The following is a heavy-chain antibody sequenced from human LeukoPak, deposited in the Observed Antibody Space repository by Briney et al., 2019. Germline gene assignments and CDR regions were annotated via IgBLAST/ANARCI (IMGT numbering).Heavy chain of an antibody. CDR2: IRNDGSDK. Sequence: GGSLRLSCAASGFTFSHYAMHWVRQAPGKGLEWVAFIRNDGSDKYYANSVKGRFTISRDNSKNTLYLQMNSLRTDDTAVYYCAKDGSGRYLTYFDYWGQGTLVTVSS. J-gene: IGHJ4*02. CDR1: GFTFSHYA. V-gene: IGHV3-30*02. CDR3: AKDGSGRYLTYFDY. D-gene: IGHD1-26*01.